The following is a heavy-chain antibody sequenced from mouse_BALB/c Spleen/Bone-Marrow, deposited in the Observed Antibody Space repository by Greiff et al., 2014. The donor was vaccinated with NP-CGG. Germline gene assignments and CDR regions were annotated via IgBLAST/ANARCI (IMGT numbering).Heavy chain of an antibody. Sequence: VKLVESGPGLVAPSQSLSITCTVSGFSLTSYGVLWVRQPPGKGLEWLGVIWAGGSTNYNSTLMSRLSISKDNSKSQVFLKMNSLQTDDTAMYYCARYYYGFLDYWGQGTTLTVSS. CDR1: GFSLTSYG. J-gene: IGHJ2*01. CDR3: ARYYYGFLDY. V-gene: IGHV2-9*02. CDR2: IWAGGST. D-gene: IGHD1-2*01.